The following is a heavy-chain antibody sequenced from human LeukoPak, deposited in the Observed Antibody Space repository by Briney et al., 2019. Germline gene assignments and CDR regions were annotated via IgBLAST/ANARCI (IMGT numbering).Heavy chain of an antibody. V-gene: IGHV3-21*01. J-gene: IGHJ4*02. Sequence: GGSLGLSCAASGFTFSSYSMNWVRQAPGKGLEWVSSISSSSSYIYYADSVKGRFTISRDNAKNSLYLQMNSLRAEDTAVYYCARGDTAMVTGRPFDYWGQGTLVTVSS. CDR2: ISSSSSYI. D-gene: IGHD5-18*01. CDR1: GFTFSSYS. CDR3: ARGDTAMVTGRPFDY.